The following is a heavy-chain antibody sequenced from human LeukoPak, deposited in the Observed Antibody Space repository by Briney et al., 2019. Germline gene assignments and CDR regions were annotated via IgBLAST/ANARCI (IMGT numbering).Heavy chain of an antibody. J-gene: IGHJ6*03. CDR2: IRSDGSNK. D-gene: IGHD3-10*01. CDR1: GFTFSSYG. CDR3: AKVGKTENYYGSGRFSYYYYMDV. V-gene: IGHV3-30*02. Sequence: GGSLRLSCAASGFTFSSYGMHWVRQAPGRGLEWVAFIRSDGSNKYYADFVKGRFTISRDNSKNTLYLQMNSLRAEDTAVYYCAKVGKTENYYGSGRFSYYYYMDVWGKGTTVTISS.